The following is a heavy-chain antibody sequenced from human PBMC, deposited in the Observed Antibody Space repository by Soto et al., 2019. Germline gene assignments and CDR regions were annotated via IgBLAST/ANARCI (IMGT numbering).Heavy chain of an antibody. CDR2: IYYRGND. CDR3: AILEGLATISYYFDV. D-gene: IGHD3-9*01. V-gene: IGHV4-39*01. J-gene: IGHJ4*02. Sequence: QLQLQESGPGLVKPSETLSLTCSVSDDSINSDKYYWGWIRQPPGKGLEWIGSIYYRGNDYYNPSLQTRVTTSLDKSRSQFSLKLNSVTAADSAVYFCAILEGLATISYYFDVWGPGALVTVSS. CDR1: DDSINSDKYY.